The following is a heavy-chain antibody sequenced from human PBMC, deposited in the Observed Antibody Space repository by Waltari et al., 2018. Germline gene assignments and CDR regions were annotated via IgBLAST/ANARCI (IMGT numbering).Heavy chain of an antibody. CDR3: ARSPYRGIAARYYYYYGMDV. V-gene: IGHV3-48*03. J-gene: IGHJ6*02. Sequence: GGSLRLSCAASGFTFSSYEMNWVRQAPGKGLEWVSYISSSGSTIYYADSVKGRFTISRDNAKNSLYLQMNSLRAEDTAVYYCARSPYRGIAARYYYYYGMDVWGQGTTVTVSS. D-gene: IGHD6-6*01. CDR1: GFTFSSYE. CDR2: ISSSGSTI.